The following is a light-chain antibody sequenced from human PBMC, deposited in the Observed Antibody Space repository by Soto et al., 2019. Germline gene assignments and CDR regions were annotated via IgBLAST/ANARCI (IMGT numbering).Light chain of an antibody. CDR1: QTLSTNS. CDR2: AAS. V-gene: IGKV3-20*01. J-gene: IGKJ3*01. CDR3: QQYNDSPLT. Sequence: EIVLTQSPGTLSLSPGERATLSCRASQTLSTNSLAWYQQRPGQTPRLLIYAASTRDTDIPDRFNGSGSGTDFALTISRLEPEDFALYYCQQYNDSPLTFXPGTKVDIK.